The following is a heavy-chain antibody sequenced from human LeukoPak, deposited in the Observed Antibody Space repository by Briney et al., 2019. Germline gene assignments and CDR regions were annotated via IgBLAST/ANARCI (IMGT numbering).Heavy chain of an antibody. Sequence: GGSLRLSCAASGFSFGSYGIHWVRQAPGKGLEWVSAISGSGSNTYYADSVKGRFTISRDNSKNTIYLQMSSLRAEDTALYYCAKGNTPSGSLDYWGQGTLVTVSS. CDR2: ISGSGSNT. D-gene: IGHD1-26*01. J-gene: IGHJ4*02. CDR1: GFSFGSYG. V-gene: IGHV3-23*01. CDR3: AKGNTPSGSLDY.